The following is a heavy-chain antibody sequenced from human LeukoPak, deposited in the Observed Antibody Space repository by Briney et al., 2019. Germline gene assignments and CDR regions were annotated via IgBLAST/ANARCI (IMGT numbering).Heavy chain of an antibody. Sequence: ASVKVSCKASGYTFTSYDINWVRQATGQGLEWMGWMNPNNGNTGYAQKFQGRVTMTTDTSTSTAYMELRSLRSDDTAAYYCARDESCSGGSCYSRWLQRSFDYWGQGTLVTVSS. CDR2: MNPNNGNT. CDR1: GYTFTSYD. V-gene: IGHV1-8*01. CDR3: ARDESCSGGSCYSRWLQRSFDY. J-gene: IGHJ4*02. D-gene: IGHD2-15*01.